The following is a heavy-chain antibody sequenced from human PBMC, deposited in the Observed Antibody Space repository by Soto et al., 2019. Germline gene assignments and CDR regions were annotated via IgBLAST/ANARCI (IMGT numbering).Heavy chain of an antibody. D-gene: IGHD1-26*01. V-gene: IGHV6-1*01. CDR1: GDSVSSNSAA. J-gene: IGHJ5*02. CDR2: TYYRSKWYN. Sequence: SQTLSLTCAISGDSVSSNSAAWNWIRQSPSRGLEWQGRTYYRSKWYNDYAVTVKSRITINPDTSKNQFSLQLDSVTPEATYVYYGAREDSGRKWFVNWGQGTLVTVSS. CDR3: AREDSGRKWFVN.